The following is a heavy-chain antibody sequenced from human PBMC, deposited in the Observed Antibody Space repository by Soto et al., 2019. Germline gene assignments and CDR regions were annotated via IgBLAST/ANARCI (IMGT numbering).Heavy chain of an antibody. J-gene: IGHJ6*02. CDR1: GGSISSYY. CDR2: IYYSGST. V-gene: IGHV4-59*01. CDR3: ARDIYYDFWSGHYGMDV. Sequence: PSETLSLTCTVSGGSISSYYWSWIRQPPGKGLEWIGYIYYSGSTNYNPSLKSRVTISVDTSKNQFSLKLSSVTAADTAVYYCARDIYYDFWSGHYGMDVWGQGTTVTVS. D-gene: IGHD3-3*01.